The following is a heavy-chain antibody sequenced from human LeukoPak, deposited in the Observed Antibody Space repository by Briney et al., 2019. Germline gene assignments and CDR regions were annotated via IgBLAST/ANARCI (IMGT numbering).Heavy chain of an antibody. Sequence: SETLSLTCTVSGGSISRYYWSWIRQPPGKGLEWIGYIYYSGSTNYNPSLKSRVTISVDTSKNQFSLKLSSVTAADTAVYYCARHKRDVVVPAAMNAFDIWGQGTMVTVSS. V-gene: IGHV4-59*08. CDR3: ARHKRDVVVPAAMNAFDI. CDR2: IYYSGST. CDR1: GGSISRYY. D-gene: IGHD2-2*01. J-gene: IGHJ3*02.